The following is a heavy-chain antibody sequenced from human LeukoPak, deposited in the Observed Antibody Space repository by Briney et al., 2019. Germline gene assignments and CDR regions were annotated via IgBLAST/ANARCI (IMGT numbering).Heavy chain of an antibody. CDR2: IDPSDSYT. CDR1: GYSFTSYW. Sequence: GESLMISCKGSGYSFTSYWVSWVRQMPGKGLEWMGRIDPSDSYTNYSPSFQGHVTISADKSISTAYLQWSSLKASDTAMYYCASSKYYDILTGYYNGLDYWGQGTLVTVSS. V-gene: IGHV5-10-1*01. D-gene: IGHD3-9*01. J-gene: IGHJ4*02. CDR3: ASSKYYDILTGYYNGLDY.